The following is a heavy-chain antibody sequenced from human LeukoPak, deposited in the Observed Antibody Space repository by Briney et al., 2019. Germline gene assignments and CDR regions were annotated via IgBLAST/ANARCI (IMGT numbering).Heavy chain of an antibody. Sequence: GASVKVSCKASGYTFTSYGISWVRQAPGQGLEWMGWISAYNGNTNYAQKLQGRVTMTTDTSTSTAYMELRSLRSDDTAVYYCARDGYGGIAAAGIADYWGQGTLVTASP. CDR2: ISAYNGNT. D-gene: IGHD6-13*01. V-gene: IGHV1-18*04. CDR3: ARDGYGGIAAAGIADY. CDR1: GYTFTSYG. J-gene: IGHJ4*02.